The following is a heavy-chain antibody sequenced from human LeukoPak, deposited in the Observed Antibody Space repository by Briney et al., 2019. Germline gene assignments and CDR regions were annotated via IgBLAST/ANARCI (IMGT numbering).Heavy chain of an antibody. CDR2: IYYSGST. Sequence: PSETLSLTCTVSGGSISSSSYYWGWIRQPPGKGLEWIGSIYYSGSTYYNPSLKSRVTISVDTSKNQFSLKLSSVTAADTAVYYCARVEECSSTSCYALDYWGQGTLVTVSS. V-gene: IGHV4-39*07. D-gene: IGHD2-2*01. CDR1: GGSISSSSYY. CDR3: ARVEECSSTSCYALDY. J-gene: IGHJ4*02.